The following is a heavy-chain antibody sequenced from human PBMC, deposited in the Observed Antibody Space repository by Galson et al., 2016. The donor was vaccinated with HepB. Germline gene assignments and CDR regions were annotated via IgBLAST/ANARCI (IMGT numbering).Heavy chain of an antibody. V-gene: IGHV3-11*01. CDR2: INNGGRNT. CDR3: ARMGRWNSGVWSDDMDV. J-gene: IGHJ6*02. CDR1: GFTFSDYY. Sequence: SLRLSCAASGFTFSDYYMSWIRQAPGKGLEWISYINNGGRNTYCVDSVKGRFTISRDDAKNSLFLQMNTLRAEDTAVYYCARMGRWNSGVWSDDMDVWGQGTTVIVSS. D-gene: IGHD2/OR15-2a*01.